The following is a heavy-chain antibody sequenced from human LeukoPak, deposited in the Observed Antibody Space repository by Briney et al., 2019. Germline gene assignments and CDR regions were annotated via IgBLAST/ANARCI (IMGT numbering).Heavy chain of an antibody. J-gene: IGHJ4*02. V-gene: IGHV1-69*01. CDR1: GGAFSCVA. D-gene: IGHD3-22*01. Sequence: AVQFSYKASGGAFSCVAIIWVRPAPGQGLGWIGGIIPIFGTPNYPRQFQGRVTITADESTSTAYMELSSLRSEDTAVYYCARPLTIPRAYDSSGYYYLFDFDYWGQGTLVTVSS. CDR2: IIPIFGTP. CDR3: ARPLTIPRAYDSSGYYYLFDFDY.